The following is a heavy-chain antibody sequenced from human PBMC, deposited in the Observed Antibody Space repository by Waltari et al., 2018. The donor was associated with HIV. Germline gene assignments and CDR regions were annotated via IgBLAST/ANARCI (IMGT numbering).Heavy chain of an antibody. D-gene: IGHD2-15*01. Sequence: QVQLQESGPGLVKPSETLSLTCAGSGYSISSGYYWGWIRQPPGEGLEWIGSIYNSGSNYYNPSLRSRVTISVDTAKNQVSLKLSSVTAADTAVYYCARATMVVSVDYWGQGTLVTVSS. CDR3: ARATMVVSVDY. CDR2: IYNSGSN. CDR1: GYSISSGYY. J-gene: IGHJ4*02. V-gene: IGHV4-38-2*01.